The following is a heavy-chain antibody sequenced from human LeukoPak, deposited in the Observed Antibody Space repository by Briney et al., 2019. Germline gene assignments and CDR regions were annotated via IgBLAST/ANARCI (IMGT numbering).Heavy chain of an antibody. CDR1: GCSISSGGYS. D-gene: IGHD4-17*01. V-gene: IGHV4-30-2*01. J-gene: IGHJ4*02. CDR3: ARGDYGDSYFDY. CDR2: IYHSGST. Sequence: SQTLSLTCAVSGCSISSGGYSWSWIRQPPGKDLEWIVYIYHSGSTYYHPALRSRVTISVDRSTKLFYLKLSSVAAADTAVYYCARGDYGDSYFDYWGQGTLVTVSS.